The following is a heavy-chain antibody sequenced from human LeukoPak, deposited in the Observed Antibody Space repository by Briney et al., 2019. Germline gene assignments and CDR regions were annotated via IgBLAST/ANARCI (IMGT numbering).Heavy chain of an antibody. CDR2: IYYSGST. V-gene: IGHV4-59*01. Sequence: SETLSLTCTVSGGSISSYYWSSIRQPPGKGLEWIGYIYYSGSTNYNPSLKSRVTISVDASKNQFSLKLSSVTAADTAVYYCARSTGQLWPDYWGQGTLVTVSS. J-gene: IGHJ4*02. CDR1: GGSISSYY. CDR3: ARSTGQLWPDY. D-gene: IGHD5-18*01.